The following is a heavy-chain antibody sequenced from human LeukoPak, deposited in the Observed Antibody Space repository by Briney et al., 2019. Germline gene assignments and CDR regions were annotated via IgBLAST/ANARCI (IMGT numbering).Heavy chain of an antibody. CDR1: GFTLNNSA. CDR2: MSRSGDGT. CDR3: ARQVGSGSFSLDY. D-gene: IGHD3-10*01. V-gene: IGHV3-23*01. Sequence: GGSLRLSCAASGFTLNNSAMSWVRQAPGKGLEWVSGMSRSGDGTYYADSVKGRFTVSRDNSKSTLYLQMGNLRAEDMGVYYCARQVGSGSFSLDYWGQGTLVTVPS. J-gene: IGHJ4*02.